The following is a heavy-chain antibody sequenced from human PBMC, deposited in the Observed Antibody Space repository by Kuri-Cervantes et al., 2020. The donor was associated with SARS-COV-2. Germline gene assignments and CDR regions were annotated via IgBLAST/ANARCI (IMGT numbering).Heavy chain of an antibody. CDR2: ISATGTGT. CDR1: GFTFSSHA. J-gene: IGHJ5*02. D-gene: IGHD5-12*01. Sequence: GGSLRLSCAASGFTFSSHAMTWVRQAPGKGLEWFSTISATGTGTSYAASVKGRFTISRDNSKNTLYLQMNSLRGEETAVYYCAKLVDYSPWGQGTLVTVSS. CDR3: AKLVDYSP. V-gene: IGHV3-23*01.